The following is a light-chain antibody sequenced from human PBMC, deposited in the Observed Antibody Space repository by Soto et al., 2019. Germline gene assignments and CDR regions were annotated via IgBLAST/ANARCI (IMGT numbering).Light chain of an antibody. V-gene: IGLV2-14*01. J-gene: IGLJ1*01. Sequence: QSVLTQPASVSGSPGQSITVSCTGSSSDVGGYNYVSWYQQHPGKAPKLMIYDVSNRPSGVSNRFSGSKSGNTASLTISGLQAEDEADYYCSSDTSSGTPVGYVFGTGTKLTVL. CDR3: SSDTSSGTPVGYV. CDR1: SSDVGGYNY. CDR2: DVS.